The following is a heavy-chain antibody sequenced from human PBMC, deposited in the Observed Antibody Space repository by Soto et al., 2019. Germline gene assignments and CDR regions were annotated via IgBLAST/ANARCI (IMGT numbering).Heavy chain of an antibody. J-gene: IGHJ6*02. CDR1: GYSISSGYY. D-gene: IGHD2-21*02. CDR2: IYHSGST. V-gene: IGHV4-38-2*02. Sequence: SETLSLTCAVSGYSISSGYYWGWIRQPPGKGLEWIGSIYHSGSTYYNPSLKSRVTISVDTSKNQFSLKLSSVTAADTAVYYCARDCGGDCYTVGYYYYGMDVWGQGATVTVSS. CDR3: ARDCGGDCYTVGYYYYGMDV.